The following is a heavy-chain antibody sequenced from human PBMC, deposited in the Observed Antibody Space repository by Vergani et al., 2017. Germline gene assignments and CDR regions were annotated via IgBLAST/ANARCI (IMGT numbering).Heavy chain of an antibody. CDR1: GFTFSSYW. V-gene: IGHV3-7*03. Sequence: EVQLVESGGGLVQPGGSLRLSCAASGFTFSSYWMSWVRQAPGKGLEWVANIKQDGSEKYYVDSVKGRFTISRDNAKNSLYLQMNSLRAEDTAVYYCATLVVVRPELARVFDYWSQGTLVTVSS. CDR3: ATLVVVRPELARVFDY. J-gene: IGHJ4*02. D-gene: IGHD2-21*01. CDR2: IKQDGSEK.